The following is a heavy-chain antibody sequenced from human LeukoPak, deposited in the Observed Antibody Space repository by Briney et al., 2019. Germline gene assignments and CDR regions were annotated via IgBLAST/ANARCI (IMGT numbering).Heavy chain of an antibody. CDR2: IIPIFGTA. CDR1: GATFSSYA. V-gene: IGHV1-69*05. J-gene: IGHJ4*02. Sequence: SVKVSCKASGATFSSYAISWVRQAPGQGLEWMGRIIPIFGTANYAQKFQGRVTITTDESTSTAYMELSSLRSEDTAVYYCARDSGPYSSSLFDYWGQGTLVTVSS. D-gene: IGHD6-13*01. CDR3: ARDSGPYSSSLFDY.